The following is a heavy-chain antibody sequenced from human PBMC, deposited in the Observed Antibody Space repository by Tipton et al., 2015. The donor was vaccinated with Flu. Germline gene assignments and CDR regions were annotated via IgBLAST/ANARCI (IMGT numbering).Heavy chain of an antibody. J-gene: IGHJ6*03. CDR2: IYTSGST. D-gene: IGHD6-19*01. Sequence: TLSLTCTVSGGSISSYYWSWIRQPAGKGLEWIGRIYTSGSTNYNPSLKSRVTMSVDTSKNQFSLKLSSVTAADTAVYYCARDQVGGWYLLDYYYYYMDVWGKGTTVTVSS. CDR3: ARDQVGGWYLLDYYYYYMDV. V-gene: IGHV4-4*07. CDR1: GGSISSYY.